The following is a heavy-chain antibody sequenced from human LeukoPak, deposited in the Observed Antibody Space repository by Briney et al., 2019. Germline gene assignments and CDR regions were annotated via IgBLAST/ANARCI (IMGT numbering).Heavy chain of an antibody. D-gene: IGHD4-17*01. CDR1: RFTFSRYW. V-gene: IGHV3-7*01. CDR3: ARVQVTTYYYYMDV. CDR2: IKKYGSEK. Sequence: GRSLRLSCAASRFTFSRYWMSWVRQAPGKGLEWVANIKKYGSEKYSVDSVKGRFTISRANAKNSLYLQMNSLRAEDTAVYYCARVQVTTYYYYMDVWGKGTTVTVSS. J-gene: IGHJ6*03.